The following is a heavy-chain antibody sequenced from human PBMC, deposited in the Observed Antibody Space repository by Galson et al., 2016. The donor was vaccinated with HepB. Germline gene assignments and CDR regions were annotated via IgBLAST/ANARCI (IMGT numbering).Heavy chain of an antibody. V-gene: IGHV3-43D*04. Sequence: SLRLSCAASGFTFDDYAMQWVRQTPGRGLEWVALISWDGSRKHYADSVKGRFTISRDNTKNSTNLQLNSLRPEDAALYFCAKGGCVGDCYGPLDFWGQGTLVAVSS. CDR2: ISWDGSRK. CDR3: AKGGCVGDCYGPLDF. J-gene: IGHJ1*01. D-gene: IGHD2-21*02. CDR1: GFTFDDYA.